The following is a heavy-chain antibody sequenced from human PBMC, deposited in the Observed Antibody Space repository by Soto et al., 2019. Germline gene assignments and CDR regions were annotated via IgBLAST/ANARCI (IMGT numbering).Heavy chain of an antibody. CDR3: ARDRTTRGYSYQFEW. CDR1: GYTFTGYY. J-gene: IGHJ4*02. V-gene: IGHV1-2*02. Sequence: QVQLVQSGAEVKKPGASVKVSCKASGYTFTGYYMHWVRQAPGQGLEWMGWINPNSGGTNYAQKFQGRVTMTRDTSISTAYMELSRQRSDDTAVYYCARDRTTRGYSYQFEWWGQGTLVTVSS. D-gene: IGHD5-18*01. CDR2: INPNSGGT.